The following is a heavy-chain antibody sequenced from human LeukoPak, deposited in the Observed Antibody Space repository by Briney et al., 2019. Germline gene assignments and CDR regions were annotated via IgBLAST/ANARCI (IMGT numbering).Heavy chain of an antibody. Sequence: PGGSLRLSCAASGFTFSSYDMHWVRQATGKGLEWVAAAGTAGDTYYPGSVKGRFTISRDNAKNSFYLQMNSLRAGDAAVYYCARENNGGFDYWGQGTLVTVSS. CDR3: ARENNGGFDY. V-gene: IGHV3-13*01. CDR2: AGTAGDT. J-gene: IGHJ4*02. CDR1: GFTFSSYD. D-gene: IGHD1/OR15-1a*01.